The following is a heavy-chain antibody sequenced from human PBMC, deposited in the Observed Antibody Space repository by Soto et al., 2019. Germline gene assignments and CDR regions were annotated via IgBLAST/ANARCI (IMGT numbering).Heavy chain of an antibody. D-gene: IGHD3-16*01. CDR3: ASPTGGGFDR. CDR1: GFTFRTYW. V-gene: IGHV3-74*01. Sequence: EVQLVESGGGLVQPGGSLRLSCAASGFTFRTYWMHWVRQVAGKGLEWVSHINTDGSGTSYADSVKGRFTISRDNAKNTLYLQMNNLRAEDTALYHCASPTGGGFDRWGQGTLVTVSS. J-gene: IGHJ4*02. CDR2: INTDGSGT.